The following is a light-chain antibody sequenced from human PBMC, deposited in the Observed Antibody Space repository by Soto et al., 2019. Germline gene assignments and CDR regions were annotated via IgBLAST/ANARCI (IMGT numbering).Light chain of an antibody. J-gene: IGKJ5*01. CDR1: QYISSD. CDR3: QQRSSWPPIT. Sequence: EIVMTQSPATLSVSPWERATLSCRASQYISSDLAWYQHKPGQAPRLLIYDASDRATDIPARFSGSGSGTDFTLTISDLEPEDFAIYYCQQRSSWPPITFGQGTRLEIK. CDR2: DAS. V-gene: IGKV3-11*01.